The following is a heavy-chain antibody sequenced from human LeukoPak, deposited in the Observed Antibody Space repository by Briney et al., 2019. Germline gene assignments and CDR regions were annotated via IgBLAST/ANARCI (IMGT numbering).Heavy chain of an antibody. CDR3: ARAKSQDCSIVNCQEWFDP. CDR2: LNPNSGGT. J-gene: IGHJ5*02. CDR1: GYSFTAYY. Sequence: ASVKVSCKASGYSFTAYYINWVRQAPGQGLEWMGWLNPNSGGTNYAQKFQGRVTMTRDTSISTAYMEVSRLRSDDTAVYYCARAKSQDCSIVNCQEWFDPWGQGTLVTVS. D-gene: IGHD2-2*01. V-gene: IGHV1-2*02.